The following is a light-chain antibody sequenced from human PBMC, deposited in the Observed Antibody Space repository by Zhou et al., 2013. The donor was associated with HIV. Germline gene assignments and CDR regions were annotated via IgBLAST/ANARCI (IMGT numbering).Light chain of an antibody. Sequence: EIVMTQSPATLSVSPGERVTLSCRASQSVSSNLAWYQQKPGQAPRLLIFGASIRAVGIPVRFSGSGSGTEFTLTISSMQSEDSAVYYCQQYNNWPITFGQGTRL. CDR3: QQYNNWPIT. CDR1: QSVSSN. V-gene: IGKV3-15*01. J-gene: IGKJ5*01. CDR2: GAS.